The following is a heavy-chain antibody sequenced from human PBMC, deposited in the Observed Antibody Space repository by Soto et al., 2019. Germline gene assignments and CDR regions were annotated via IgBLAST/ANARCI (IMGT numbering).Heavy chain of an antibody. Sequence: GGSLRLSCAASGFTFSSYWMSWVRQAPGKGLEWVANIKQDGSEKYYVDSVKGRFTISRDNAKNSLYLQMNSLRAEDTAVYYCARVFAVYDFWSGPRLDYWGQGTLVTVSS. CDR1: GFTFSSYW. V-gene: IGHV3-7*01. J-gene: IGHJ4*02. D-gene: IGHD3-3*01. CDR2: IKQDGSEK. CDR3: ARVFAVYDFWSGPRLDY.